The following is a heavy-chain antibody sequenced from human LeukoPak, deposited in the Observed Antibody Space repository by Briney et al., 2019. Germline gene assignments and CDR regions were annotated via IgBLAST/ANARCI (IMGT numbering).Heavy chain of an antibody. J-gene: IGHJ4*02. CDR3: ARGHGNVGATSNGHYFDY. V-gene: IGHV3-21*01. D-gene: IGHD1-26*01. Sequence: GGSLRLSCAASGFTFSSYSMNWVRQAPGKGLEWVSSISSSSSYIYYADSVKGRFTISRDNAKNSLYLQMNSLRAGDTAVYYCARGHGNVGATSNGHYFDYWGQGTLVTVSS. CDR1: GFTFSSYS. CDR2: ISSSSSYI.